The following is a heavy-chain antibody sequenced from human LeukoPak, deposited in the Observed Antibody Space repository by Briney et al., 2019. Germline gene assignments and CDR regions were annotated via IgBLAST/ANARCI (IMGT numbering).Heavy chain of an antibody. D-gene: IGHD2-15*01. CDR2: IYTSGST. Sequence: SETLSLTCTVSGGSISSYYWSWIRQPARKGLEWIGRIYTSGSTGYNPSLKSRVTMSVDTSKNQFSLKLSSVTAADTAVYYCARVDLRAAYFDYWGQGTLVTVSS. V-gene: IGHV4-4*07. CDR3: ARVDLRAAYFDY. CDR1: GGSISSYY. J-gene: IGHJ4*02.